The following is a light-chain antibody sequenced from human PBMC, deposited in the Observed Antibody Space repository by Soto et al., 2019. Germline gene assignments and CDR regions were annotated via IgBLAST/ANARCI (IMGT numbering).Light chain of an antibody. V-gene: IGKV3-20*01. J-gene: IGKJ1*01. CDR2: DAS. CDR3: QQYGSSPRT. CDR1: QSVNSL. Sequence: EIVMTQSPATLSVSPGETATLSCKTSQSVNSLLAWYQQRPGQAPRLLIHDASSRATGISDRFTGSGSGTDFTLTITTLEPEDFAVYYCQQYGSSPRTFGLGTKVDIK.